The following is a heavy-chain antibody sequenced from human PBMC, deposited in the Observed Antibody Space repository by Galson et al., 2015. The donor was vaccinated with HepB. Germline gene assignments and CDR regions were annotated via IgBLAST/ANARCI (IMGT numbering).Heavy chain of an antibody. CDR3: ARDPGGGGYDLDY. Sequence: SLRLSCAASGFTFSDYYMSWIRQAPGKGLVWVARINSDGSGTAYADFVRGRFTISRDNARKRLYLQMNGLKVEDTAVYYCARDPGGGGYDLDYWGQGTQVSVSS. J-gene: IGHJ4*02. D-gene: IGHD5-12*01. CDR2: INSDGSGT. CDR1: GFTFSDYY. V-gene: IGHV3-74*01.